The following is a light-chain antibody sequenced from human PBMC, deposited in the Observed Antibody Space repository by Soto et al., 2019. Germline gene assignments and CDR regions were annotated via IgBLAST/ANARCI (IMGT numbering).Light chain of an antibody. Sequence: EIVFTQSPGTLSLSPGERGTLSCRASQSVSSSYLAWYQQKHGQAPRLLIYGASTRDTGIPDRFSGSGSGTDFTLPLSRLEPEDFSVYYCQQYGSSPITFGQGTRLEIK. CDR2: GAS. V-gene: IGKV3-20*01. J-gene: IGKJ5*01. CDR3: QQYGSSPIT. CDR1: QSVSSSY.